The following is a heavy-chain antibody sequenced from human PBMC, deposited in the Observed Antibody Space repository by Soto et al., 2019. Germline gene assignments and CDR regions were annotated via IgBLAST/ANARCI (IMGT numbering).Heavy chain of an antibody. CDR1: GFTFSDYY. J-gene: IGHJ6*02. CDR2: ISSSGSTI. V-gene: IGHV3-11*01. Sequence: QVQLVESGGGLVKPGGSLRLSCAASGFTFSDYYMSWIRQAPGKGLEWVSYISSSGSTIYYAASVKGRFTISRDNAKNSLYLQMNSLRAEATSVYYCARPLGYCSGGSCSSISGGMDVWGQGTTVTVSS. D-gene: IGHD2-15*01. CDR3: ARPLGYCSGGSCSSISGGMDV.